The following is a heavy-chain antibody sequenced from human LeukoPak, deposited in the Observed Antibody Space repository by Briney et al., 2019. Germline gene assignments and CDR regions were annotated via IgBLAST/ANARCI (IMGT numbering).Heavy chain of an antibody. V-gene: IGHV3-21*01. CDR3: ARALTPASGWLGS. D-gene: IGHD6-19*01. Sequence: GGSLRLSCVASGFTFSSYTMSWVRQAPGKGLEWVSCISSSSSYMYYGDTLKGRFTISRDNAKNSLHLQMDNLRADDTAMYYCARALTPASGWLGSWGQGTLVTVSS. CDR2: ISSSSSYM. CDR1: GFTFSSYT. J-gene: IGHJ5*01.